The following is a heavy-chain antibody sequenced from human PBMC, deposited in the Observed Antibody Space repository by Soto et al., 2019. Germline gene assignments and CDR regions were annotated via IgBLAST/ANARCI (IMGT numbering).Heavy chain of an antibody. V-gene: IGHV4-59*08. J-gene: IGHJ4*02. D-gene: IGHD3-10*01. CDR3: AGRSRADYYGHDDFDY. CDR2: IYYSGST. CDR1: GGSISSYY. Sequence: PSETLSLTCSVSGGSISSYYWSWIRQPPGKGLEWIGYIYYSGSTNYNPSLKSRVTISVDTSKNQFSLKLSSVTAADTAVYYCAGRSRADYYGHDDFDYWGQGTLVTVSS.